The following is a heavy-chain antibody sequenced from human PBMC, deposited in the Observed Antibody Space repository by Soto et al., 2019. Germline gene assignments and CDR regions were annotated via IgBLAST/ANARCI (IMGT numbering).Heavy chain of an antibody. D-gene: IGHD3-22*01. CDR1: GDSISTYY. CDR2: IYYTGNT. Sequence: SETLSLTCTVSGDSISTYYWSWIRQPPGKGLEWIAYIYYTGNTYYNPSLKSRVTISMDTSKNQFSLKLSSVTAADTAVYYCARYYYDSSGYYYGWFDPWGREPWSPSPQ. J-gene: IGHJ5*02. V-gene: IGHV4-59*01. CDR3: ARYYYDSSGYYYGWFDP.